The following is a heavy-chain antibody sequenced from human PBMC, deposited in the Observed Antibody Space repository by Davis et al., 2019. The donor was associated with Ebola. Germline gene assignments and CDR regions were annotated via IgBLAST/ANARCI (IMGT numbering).Heavy chain of an antibody. CDR2: INHSGST. CDR1: GGSFSGYY. J-gene: IGHJ4*02. V-gene: IGHV4-34*01. D-gene: IGHD3-10*01. CDR3: ARGGEYGAGKDY. Sequence: SQTLSLTCAVYGGSFSGYYWSWIRQPPGKGLEWIGEINHSGSTNYNPSLKSRVTISVDTSKNQFSLKLSSVTAADTAVYYCARGGEYGAGKDYWGQGTLVTASS.